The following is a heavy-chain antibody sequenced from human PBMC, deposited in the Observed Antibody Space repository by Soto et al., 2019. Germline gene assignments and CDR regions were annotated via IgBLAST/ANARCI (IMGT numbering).Heavy chain of an antibody. J-gene: IGHJ5*02. CDR3: AKSSGYCSVSDCYPHRFEP. Sequence: EVQLLESGGGLVQPGGSLRLSCAASGFTFGSYAVNWFRQAPGKGLEWVSTITAGGHSTFYADSVKGRFTISRDNSKNTLYLQMNSMRAEDTDIYYCAKSSGYCSVSDCYPHRFEPWGQGTLVTVSS. CDR2: ITAGGHST. CDR1: GFTFGSYA. D-gene: IGHD2-15*01. V-gene: IGHV3-23*01.